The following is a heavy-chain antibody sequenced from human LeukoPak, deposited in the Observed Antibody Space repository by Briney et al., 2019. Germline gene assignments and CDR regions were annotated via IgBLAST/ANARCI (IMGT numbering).Heavy chain of an antibody. Sequence: GGSLRLSCATSGFVFSKNGMHWVRQAPGKGLEWVAFVRHDESNKYYADSVKGRFTISRDNSKNTLSLQMNSLRPDDTAVYYCAKFSYGDYVAWGQGTLVIVSS. V-gene: IGHV3-30*02. CDR1: GFVFSKNG. D-gene: IGHD4-17*01. CDR2: VRHDESNK. J-gene: IGHJ5*02. CDR3: AKFSYGDYVA.